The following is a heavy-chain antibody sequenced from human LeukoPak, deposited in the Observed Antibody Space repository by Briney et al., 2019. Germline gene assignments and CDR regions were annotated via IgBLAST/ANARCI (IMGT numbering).Heavy chain of an antibody. CDR3: AKDWYYDSSGYYFDY. J-gene: IGHJ4*02. CDR1: GFTFSSYG. Sequence: GGSLSLSCAASGFTFSSYGMHWVRQAPGKGLEWVAVIWYDGSNKYYADSVKGRFTISRDSSKNTLYLQMNSLRAEDTAVYYCAKDWYYDSSGYYFDYWGQGTLVTVSS. V-gene: IGHV3-33*06. D-gene: IGHD3-22*01. CDR2: IWYDGSNK.